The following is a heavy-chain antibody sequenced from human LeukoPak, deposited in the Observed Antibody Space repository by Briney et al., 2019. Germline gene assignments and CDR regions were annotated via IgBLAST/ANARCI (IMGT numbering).Heavy chain of an antibody. J-gene: IGHJ3*02. CDR1: GGSISSYY. Sequence: SETLSLTCTVSGGSISSYYWSWIRQPAGKGLEWIGRIYTGGSTYYNPSLKSRVTISVDTSKNQFSLKLSSVTAADTAVYYCARRHLVVPAARVGAFDIWGQGTMVTVSA. CDR3: ARRHLVVPAARVGAFDI. D-gene: IGHD2-2*01. V-gene: IGHV4-4*07. CDR2: IYTGGST.